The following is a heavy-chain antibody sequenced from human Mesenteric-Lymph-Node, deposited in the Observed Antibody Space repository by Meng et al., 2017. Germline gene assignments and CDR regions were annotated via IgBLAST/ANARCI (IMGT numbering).Heavy chain of an antibody. CDR3: AKDMGDGYNELGPFDY. J-gene: IGHJ4*02. CDR1: GFSFSDYY. CDR2: ISSTSGSTK. V-gene: IGHV3-11*01. D-gene: IGHD5-24*01. Sequence: GESLKISCAASGFSFSDYYMSWIRQAPGKGLEWVSYISSTSGSTKYYADSVKGRFTISRDNAKNSLYLQMNSLRAEDVALYYCAKDMGDGYNELGPFDYWGQGTLVTVSS.